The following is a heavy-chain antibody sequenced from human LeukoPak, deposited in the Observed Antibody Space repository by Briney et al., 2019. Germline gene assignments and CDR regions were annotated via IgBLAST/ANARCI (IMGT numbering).Heavy chain of an antibody. D-gene: IGHD3-9*01. CDR3: ARVGLTSDY. Sequence: PSETLSLTCAVYGGSFRGYYWSWIRQPPGKGLEWIGEINHSGSTNYNPSLKSRVTISVDTSKNQFSLKLSSVTAADTAVYYCARVGLTSDYWGQGTLVTVSS. V-gene: IGHV4-34*01. J-gene: IGHJ4*02. CDR1: GGSFRGYY. CDR2: INHSGST.